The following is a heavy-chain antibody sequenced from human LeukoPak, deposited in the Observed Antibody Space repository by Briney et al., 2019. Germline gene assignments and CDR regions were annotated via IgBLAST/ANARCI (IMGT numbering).Heavy chain of an antibody. J-gene: IGHJ6*02. Sequence: ASVKVSCKASGYTFTSYGIRWVRQAPGQGLEWMGWISAYNGNTNYAQKLQGRVTMTTDTSTSTAYMELRSLRSDDTAVYYCARANYGSGSYYFYYYYGMDVWGQGTTVTVSS. D-gene: IGHD3-10*01. CDR3: ARANYGSGSYYFYYYYGMDV. CDR1: GYTFTSYG. V-gene: IGHV1-18*01. CDR2: ISAYNGNT.